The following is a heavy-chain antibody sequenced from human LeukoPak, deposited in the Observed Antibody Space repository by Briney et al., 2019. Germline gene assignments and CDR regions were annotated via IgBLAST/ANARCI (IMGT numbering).Heavy chain of an antibody. D-gene: IGHD5-24*01. CDR1: GYSSTSYW. CDR2: IYPGDSDT. CDR3: ARHVEMATITPFFDY. J-gene: IGHJ4*02. V-gene: IGHV5-51*01. Sequence: GESLKISCKGSGYSSTSYWIGWVRPMPGKGLEWMGIIYPGDSDTRYSPSFQGQVTISADKSISTDYLQWSSLKASDTAMYYCARHVEMATITPFFDYWGQGTLVTVSS.